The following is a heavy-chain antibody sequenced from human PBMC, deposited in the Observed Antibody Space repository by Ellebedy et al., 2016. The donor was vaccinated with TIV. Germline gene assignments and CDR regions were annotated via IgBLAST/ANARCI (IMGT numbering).Heavy chain of an antibody. J-gene: IGHJ4*02. V-gene: IGHV4-4*07. D-gene: IGHD1-26*01. CDR2: ISRSGST. Sequence: MPSETLSLTCTVSGGSISSYYWSWMRQPAGEGLEWIGRISRSGSTYYTPALKSRATMSINPSKNQFSLKLSSVTAADTAVYYCARDTTQVGATEFWGQGTLVTVSS. CDR1: GGSISSYY. CDR3: ARDTTQVGATEF.